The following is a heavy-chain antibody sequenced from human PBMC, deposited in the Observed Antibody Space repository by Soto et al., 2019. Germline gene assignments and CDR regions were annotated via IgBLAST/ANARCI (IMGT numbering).Heavy chain of an antibody. D-gene: IGHD6-19*01. V-gene: IGHV5-10-1*01. Sequence: GESLKISCNGSGYIFTSYWISWVRQMPGKGLEWMGRIDPSDSYTNYSPSFQGHVTISADKSISTAYLQWSSLKASDTAMYYCARLNRSSGWYRYYYYYGMDVWGQGTTVTVSS. CDR3: ARLNRSSGWYRYYYYYGMDV. CDR1: GYIFTSYW. J-gene: IGHJ6*02. CDR2: IDPSDSYT.